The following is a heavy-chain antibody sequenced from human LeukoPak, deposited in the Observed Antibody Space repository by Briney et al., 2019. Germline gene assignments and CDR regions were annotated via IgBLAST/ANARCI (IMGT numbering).Heavy chain of an antibody. Sequence: PGGSLRLSCAASGFTFSSYAMHWVRQAPGKGLEWVAVISYDGSNKYYADSVKGRFTISRDNSKNTLYLQMNSLRAEDTAVYYCTTENWGSTHWGQGTLVTVSS. V-gene: IGHV3-30-3*01. CDR3: TTENWGSTH. CDR2: ISYDGSNK. D-gene: IGHD3-16*01. CDR1: GFTFSSYA. J-gene: IGHJ4*02.